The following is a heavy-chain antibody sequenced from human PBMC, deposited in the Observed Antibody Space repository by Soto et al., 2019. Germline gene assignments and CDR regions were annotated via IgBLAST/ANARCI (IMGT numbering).Heavy chain of an antibody. CDR1: GFTFSSYG. CDR2: IWYDGSNK. CDR3: ARDIMTTVTALSY. Sequence: QVQLVESGGGVVQPGRSLRLSCAASGFTFSSYGMHWVRQAPGKGLEWVAVIWYDGSNKYYADSVKGRFTISRDNSKNTLCLQMNSLRAEDTAVYYCARDIMTTVTALSYWGQGTLVTVSS. V-gene: IGHV3-33*01. J-gene: IGHJ4*02. D-gene: IGHD4-17*01.